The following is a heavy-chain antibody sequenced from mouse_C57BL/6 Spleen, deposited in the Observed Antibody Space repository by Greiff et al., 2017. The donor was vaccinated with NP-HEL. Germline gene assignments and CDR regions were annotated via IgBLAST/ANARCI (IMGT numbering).Heavy chain of an antibody. V-gene: IGHV10-1*01. Sequence: GGGLVQPKGSLKLSCAASGFSFNTYAMNWVRQAPGKGLEWVARIRSKSNNYATYYADSVKDRFTISRDDSESMLYLQMNNLKTEDTAMYYCVRQGYYGSRYFDVWGTGTTVTVSS. CDR2: IRSKSNNYAT. J-gene: IGHJ1*03. CDR1: GFSFNTYA. D-gene: IGHD1-1*01. CDR3: VRQGYYGSRYFDV.